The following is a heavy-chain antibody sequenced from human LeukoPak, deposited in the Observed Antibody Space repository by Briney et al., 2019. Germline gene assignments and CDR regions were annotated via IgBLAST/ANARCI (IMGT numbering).Heavy chain of an antibody. V-gene: IGHV4-34*01. Sequence: PSEALSLTCAVSGGSFSGYYFSWIRQPPGKGLEWVGEINHSGITNYSPSLKSRITVSLDTSKNQFSLKLSSVTAAGTAVYYCALSSAASATLDSWGQGTLVTVSS. J-gene: IGHJ4*02. CDR3: ALSSAASATLDS. CDR2: INHSGIT. CDR1: GGSFSGYY. D-gene: IGHD2-15*01.